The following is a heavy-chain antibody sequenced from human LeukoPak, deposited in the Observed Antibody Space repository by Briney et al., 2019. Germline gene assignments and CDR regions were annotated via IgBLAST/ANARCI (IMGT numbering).Heavy chain of an antibody. CDR3: ARDALYCSSSSCYRYWYFDL. J-gene: IGHJ2*01. CDR1: GGSISGSY. D-gene: IGHD2-2*01. V-gene: IGHV4-4*07. CDR2: IYTSGST. Sequence: PSETLSLTCTVFGGSISGSYWNWVREPAEKGLEWLGRIYTSGSTNYNPSLKSRVTMSVDTSTNQFSLKLTSVTAADTAVYYCARDALYCSSSSCYRYWYFDLWGRGTLVTVSS.